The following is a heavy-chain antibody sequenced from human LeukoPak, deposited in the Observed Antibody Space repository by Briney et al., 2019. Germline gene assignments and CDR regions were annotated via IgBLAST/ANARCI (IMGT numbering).Heavy chain of an antibody. CDR2: IIPIFGTA. V-gene: IGHV1-69*05. Sequence: SVKVSCKASGGTFSSYAISWVRQAPEQGLEWMGRIIPIFGTANYAQKFQGRVTITTDESTSTAYMELSSLRSEDTAVYYCARESYIVATITGFDYWGQGTLATVSS. CDR3: ARESYIVATITGFDY. J-gene: IGHJ4*02. D-gene: IGHD5-12*01. CDR1: GGTFSSYA.